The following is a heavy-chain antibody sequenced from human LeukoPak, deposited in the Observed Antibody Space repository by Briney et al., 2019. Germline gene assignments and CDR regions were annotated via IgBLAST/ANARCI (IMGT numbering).Heavy chain of an antibody. Sequence: QPGGSLRLSCAASGFSFKNYGIHWVRQAPGKGLEWVAVISYDGRRKHYADPVKGRFTISRDNSKNTLYLQVNNLRFEDTAVYFCVKDRGYNFLGMDAWGQGTTVTVSS. CDR1: GFSFKNYG. D-gene: IGHD1-20*01. CDR2: ISYDGRRK. CDR3: VKDRGYNFLGMDA. J-gene: IGHJ6*02. V-gene: IGHV3-30*18.